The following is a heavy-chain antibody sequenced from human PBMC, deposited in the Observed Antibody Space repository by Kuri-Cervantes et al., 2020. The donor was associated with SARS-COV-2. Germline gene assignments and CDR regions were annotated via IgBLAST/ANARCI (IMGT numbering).Heavy chain of an antibody. V-gene: IGHV4-34*01. Sequence: SETLSLTCAVYGGSFSGYYWSWIRQPPGKGLEWIGEIDHSGSTNYNPSLKSRVTISVDTSKNQFSLKLSSVTAADTAVYYCARHQSGYFDYWGQGTLVTVSS. CDR2: IDHSGST. CDR3: ARHQSGYFDY. CDR1: GGSFSGYY. D-gene: IGHD3-3*01. J-gene: IGHJ4*02.